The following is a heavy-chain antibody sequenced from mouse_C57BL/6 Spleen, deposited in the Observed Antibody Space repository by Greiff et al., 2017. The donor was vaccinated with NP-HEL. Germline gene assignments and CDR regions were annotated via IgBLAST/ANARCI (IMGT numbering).Heavy chain of an antibody. CDR3: ARAETYGPPYYFDY. Sequence: VQLQQSGAELVKPGASVKISCKASGYAFSSYWMNWVKQRPGKGLEWIGQIYPGDGDTNYNGKFKGKATLTADKSSSTAYMQLSSLTSEDSAVYFCARAETYGPPYYFDYWGQGTTLTVSS. CDR2: IYPGDGDT. D-gene: IGHD1-1*02. CDR1: GYAFSSYW. J-gene: IGHJ2*01. V-gene: IGHV1-80*01.